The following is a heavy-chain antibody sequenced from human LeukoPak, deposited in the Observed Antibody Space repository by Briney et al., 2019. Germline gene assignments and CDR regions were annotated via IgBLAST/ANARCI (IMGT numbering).Heavy chain of an antibody. CDR2: IYYSGST. J-gene: IGHJ4*02. CDR3: ARDTYSSGYYDY. V-gene: IGHV4-59*01. CDR1: GGSISSYY. D-gene: IGHD3-22*01. Sequence: PSETLSLTCTVSGGSISSYYRSWIRQPPGKGLEWIGYIYYSGSTNYNPSLKSRVTISVDTSKNQFSLKLSSVTAADTAVYYCARDTYSSGYYDYWGQGTLVTVSS.